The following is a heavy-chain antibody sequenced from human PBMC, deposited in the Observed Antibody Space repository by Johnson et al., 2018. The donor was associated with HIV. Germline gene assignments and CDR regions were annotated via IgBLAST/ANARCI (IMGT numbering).Heavy chain of an antibody. V-gene: IGHV3-30*18. Sequence: QVLLVESGGGVVQPGRSLRLSCAASGFTFSSYAMHWVRQAPGKGLEWVANIKQDGSEKYYADSVKGRFTISRDNSKNTLYLQMNSLRDEDTALYYCAKDRSGGALGAFDIWGYGTMVTVSS. J-gene: IGHJ3*02. CDR3: AKDRSGGALGAFDI. CDR2: IKQDGSEK. CDR1: GFTFSSYA. D-gene: IGHD2-15*01.